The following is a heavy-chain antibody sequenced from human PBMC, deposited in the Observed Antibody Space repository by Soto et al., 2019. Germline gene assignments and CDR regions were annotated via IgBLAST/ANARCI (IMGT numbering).Heavy chain of an antibody. V-gene: IGHV3-66*01. CDR2: IYSGGST. CDR1: GFTVSSNC. CDR3: ARDFVHGDHPEYFQH. J-gene: IGHJ1*01. D-gene: IGHD4-17*01. Sequence: EVQLVESGGGLVQPGGSLRLSCAASGFTVSSNCMSWVRQAPGKGLEWVSVIYSGGSTYYANSVKGRFTISRDNSKNTLYLQMNSLRAGDTAVYYCARDFVHGDHPEYFQHWGQGTLVTFSS.